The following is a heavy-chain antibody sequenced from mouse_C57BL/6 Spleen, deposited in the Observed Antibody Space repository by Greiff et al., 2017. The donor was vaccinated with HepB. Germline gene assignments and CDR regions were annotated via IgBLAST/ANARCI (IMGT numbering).Heavy chain of an antibody. CDR3: AREGGDSFDY. Sequence: QVQLKESGAELVKPGASVKLSCKASGYTFTSYWMQWVKQRPGQGLEWIGEIDPSDSYTNYNQKFKGKATLTVDTSSSTAYMQLSSLTSEDSAVYYCAREGGDSFDYWGQGTTLTVSS. CDR1: GYTFTSYW. V-gene: IGHV1-50*01. J-gene: IGHJ2*01. CDR2: IDPSDSYT.